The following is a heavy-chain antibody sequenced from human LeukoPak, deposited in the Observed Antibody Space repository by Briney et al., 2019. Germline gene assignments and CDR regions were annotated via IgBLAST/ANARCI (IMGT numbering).Heavy chain of an antibody. D-gene: IGHD6-19*01. J-gene: IGHJ4*02. Sequence: GGSLRLSCAASGFTFSSYGMSWVRQAPGKGLEWVSAISGSGGSTYYADSVKGRFTISRDNSKNTLYLQVNSLRAEDTAVYYCAKASGSSDWLQTFDYWGQGTLVTVSS. V-gene: IGHV3-23*01. CDR1: GFTFSSYG. CDR2: ISGSGGST. CDR3: AKASGSSDWLQTFDY.